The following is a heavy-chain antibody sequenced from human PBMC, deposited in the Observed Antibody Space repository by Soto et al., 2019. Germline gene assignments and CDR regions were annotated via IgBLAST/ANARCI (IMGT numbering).Heavy chain of an antibody. CDR3: ARDSGAKLSSS. V-gene: IGHV1-69*01. Sequence: QVQLVQSGAEVREPGSSVKVSCKASGGTFSSYRINWVRQAPGQGLEWVGGIVPIYRTADYAQKFQGRVSITADESARTTYLELSSLTSQDTAVYYCARDSGAKLSSSWGQGTLVTVSS. J-gene: IGHJ4*02. CDR2: IVPIYRTA. D-gene: IGHD6-13*01. CDR1: GGTFSSYR.